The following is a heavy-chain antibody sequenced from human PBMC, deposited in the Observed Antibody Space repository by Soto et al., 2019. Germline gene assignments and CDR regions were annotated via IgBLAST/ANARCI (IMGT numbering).Heavy chain of an antibody. D-gene: IGHD5-12*01. V-gene: IGHV3-74*01. Sequence: EVQLVESGGNLVQPGGSLRLSCAASGFTFSNYVMPWVRQVPGKGLVWVSRIDSDGKTTHYADSVKGRFTISRDNAKNTLYLQMNSLRVEDTAMYYCVRDRDGYNFWGQGTMVTVSS. CDR3: VRDRDGYNF. CDR2: IDSDGKTT. CDR1: GFTFSNYV. J-gene: IGHJ3*01.